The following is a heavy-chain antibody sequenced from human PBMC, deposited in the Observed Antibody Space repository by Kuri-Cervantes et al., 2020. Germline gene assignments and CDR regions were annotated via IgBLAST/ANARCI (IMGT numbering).Heavy chain of an antibody. D-gene: IGHD3-22*01. Sequence: ASVKVSCKASGYTFTGYGISWVRQAPGQGLEWMGWISAYNGNTNYAQKLQGRVTMTTDTSTSTAYMELRSLRSDDTAVYYCARDRDTYYYDSSGYPDAFDIWGQGTMVTVSS. J-gene: IGHJ3*02. CDR3: ARDRDTYYYDSSGYPDAFDI. CDR2: ISAYNGNT. CDR1: GYTFTGYG. V-gene: IGHV1-18*01.